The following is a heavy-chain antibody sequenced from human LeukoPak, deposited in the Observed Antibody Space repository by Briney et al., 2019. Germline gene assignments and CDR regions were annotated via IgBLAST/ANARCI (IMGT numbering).Heavy chain of an antibody. D-gene: IGHD1-26*01. Sequence: ASVKVSCKASGGTFSSYAISWVRQAPGQGLEWMGGIIPIFGTANYAQKFQGRVTITADESTSTAYMELSSLRSEDTAVYYCARSLRYRAPIDYWGQGTLVTVSS. CDR2: IIPIFGTA. CDR3: ARSLRYRAPIDY. V-gene: IGHV1-69*13. CDR1: GGTFSSYA. J-gene: IGHJ4*02.